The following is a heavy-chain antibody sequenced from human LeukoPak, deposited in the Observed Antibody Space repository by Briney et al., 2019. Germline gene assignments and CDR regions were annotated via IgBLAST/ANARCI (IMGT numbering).Heavy chain of an antibody. CDR1: GFSDAW. CDR2: IFHSGST. J-gene: IGHJ4*02. Sequence: KAGGSLRLSCAASGFSDAWMSWVRQPPGKGLEWIGQIFHSGSTTYNPSLKSRVTISVDKSKNQFSLNLSSVTAADTAVYYCARAKAPIPGIAAAGGYYFDYWGQGTLVTVSS. V-gene: IGHV4-4*02. D-gene: IGHD6-13*01. CDR3: ARAKAPIPGIAAAGGYYFDY.